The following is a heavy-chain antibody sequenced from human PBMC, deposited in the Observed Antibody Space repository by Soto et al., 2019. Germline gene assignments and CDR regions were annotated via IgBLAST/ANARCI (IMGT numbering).Heavy chain of an antibody. J-gene: IGHJ4*02. CDR1: GFTVSGSY. CDR2: IYGDGTT. V-gene: IGHV3-66*01. CDR3: ARDRVSPARFGY. Sequence: VQLVESGGGLVQPGGSLRLSCAGSGFTVSGSYMGWVRQAPGKGPERVSTIYGDGTTYYADSVKGRFSVSRDNSKNTLYLQMYSLRAEDTALYYCARDRVSPARFGYWGQGTLVTVSS.